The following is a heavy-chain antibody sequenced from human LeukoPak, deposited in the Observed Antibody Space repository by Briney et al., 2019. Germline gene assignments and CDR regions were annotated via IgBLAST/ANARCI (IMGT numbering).Heavy chain of an antibody. CDR3: ERGQTGTLDAFDI. CDR2: ISSSGGTI. J-gene: IGHJ3*02. V-gene: IGHV3-48*03. Sequence: PGGSLRLSCAASGFTFSSYEMNWVRQAPGKGLEWVSYISSSGGTIFYADSVKGRFTISRDNAKNSLYLQMNSLRAEDTAVYYCERGQTGTLDAFDIWGQGTMVTVSS. CDR1: GFTFSSYE. D-gene: IGHD1/OR15-1a*01.